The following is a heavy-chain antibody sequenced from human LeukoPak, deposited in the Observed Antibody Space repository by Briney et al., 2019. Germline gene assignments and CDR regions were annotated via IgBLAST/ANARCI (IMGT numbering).Heavy chain of an antibody. Sequence: KTSETLSLTCTVSGGSINSGDYYWSWIRQPPGKGLEWIGTLYNSGSTTYNPSLKSRITISVDTSKNQFSLKLASVTAADTAVYYCARDYNSVTHWFFDLWGRGTLVTVSP. V-gene: IGHV4-61*08. CDR2: LYNSGST. D-gene: IGHD4-17*01. J-gene: IGHJ2*01. CDR1: GGSINSGDYY. CDR3: ARDYNSVTHWFFDL.